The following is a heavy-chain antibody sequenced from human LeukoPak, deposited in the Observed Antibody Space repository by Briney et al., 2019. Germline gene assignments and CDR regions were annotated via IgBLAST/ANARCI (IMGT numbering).Heavy chain of an antibody. CDR3: ARTPQMGASDY. V-gene: IGHV3-23*01. Sequence: GGSLRLSCAASGFTFSIYAMSWVRQAPGKGLEWVSAISGSGGTAYYADSVKGRFTISRDNSKNTLYLQMNSLRAEDTAVCYCARTPQMGASDYWGQGTLVTVSS. J-gene: IGHJ4*02. CDR1: GFTFSIYA. CDR2: ISGSGGTA. D-gene: IGHD1-26*01.